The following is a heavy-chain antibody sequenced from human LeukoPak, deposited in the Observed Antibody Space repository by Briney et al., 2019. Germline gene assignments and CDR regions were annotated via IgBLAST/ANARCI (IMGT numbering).Heavy chain of an antibody. CDR3: ARGSRIAVAKGRGTGWFDP. D-gene: IGHD6-19*01. CDR1: GYTFTGYY. Sequence: ASVKVSCKASGYTFTGYYMHWVRQAPGQGLEWMGRINPNSGGTNYAQKFQGRVTMTRDTSISTAYMELGRLRSDDTAVYYCARGSRIAVAKGRGTGWFDPWGQGTLVTVSS. CDR2: INPNSGGT. J-gene: IGHJ5*02. V-gene: IGHV1-2*06.